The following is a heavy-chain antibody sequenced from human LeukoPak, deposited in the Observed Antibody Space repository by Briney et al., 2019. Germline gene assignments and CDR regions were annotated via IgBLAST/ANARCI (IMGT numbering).Heavy chain of an antibody. Sequence: PGGSLRLSCAASGFTFSSYGMHWVRQAPGKGLEWVAVIWYDGSNKYYADSVKGRFTISRDNSKNTLYLQMNSLRAEDTAVYYCARGYSSSWYTPFDYWGQGTLVTVSS. CDR1: GFTFSSYG. V-gene: IGHV3-33*08. CDR2: IWYDGSNK. D-gene: IGHD6-13*01. J-gene: IGHJ4*02. CDR3: ARGYSSSWYTPFDY.